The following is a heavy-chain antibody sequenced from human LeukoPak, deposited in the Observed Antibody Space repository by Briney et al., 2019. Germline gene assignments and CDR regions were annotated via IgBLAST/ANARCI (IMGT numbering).Heavy chain of an antibody. CDR2: IDKKDNFYAT. J-gene: IGHJ5*02. Sequence: PGGSLRLSCAASGFTFSDYYMSWIRQAPGKGLEWVGHIDKKDNFYATTSAASVTGRFTISRDDSKNTAYLQMNSLKTEDTALYYCTRDSGTYNWLDPWGQGTLVTVSS. D-gene: IGHD1-26*01. CDR1: GFTFSDYY. V-gene: IGHV3-73*01. CDR3: TRDSGTYNWLDP.